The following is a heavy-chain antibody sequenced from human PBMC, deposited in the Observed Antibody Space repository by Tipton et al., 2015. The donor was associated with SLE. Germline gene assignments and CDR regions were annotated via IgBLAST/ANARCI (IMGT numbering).Heavy chain of an antibody. Sequence: TLSLTCTVSGGSISSGGYYWSWIRQHPGKGLAWIGYIYYSGSTYYNPSLKSRVTISVDTSKKQFSLKLSSVTAADTAVYYCARDYSSGYFDYWGQGTLVTVSS. V-gene: IGHV4-31*03. D-gene: IGHD6-19*01. CDR3: ARDYSSGYFDY. J-gene: IGHJ4*02. CDR2: IYYSGST. CDR1: GGSISSGGYY.